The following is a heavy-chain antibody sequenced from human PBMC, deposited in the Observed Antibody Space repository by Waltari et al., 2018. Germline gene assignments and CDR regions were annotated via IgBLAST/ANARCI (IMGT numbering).Heavy chain of an antibody. CDR2: IYPGDSDA. D-gene: IGHD6-13*01. Sequence: EVQLVQSGAEVKKSGESLKISCKASGYPFTNYWIGWVRQKPGKGLEWIGLIYPGDSDARHSPSFEGHVTISVDKSIRTVYLQWTRLRASDTAMYYCAREGSSWLTSKWLDPWGQGTLVTVSS. V-gene: IGHV5-51*03. CDR1: GYPFTNYW. CDR3: AREGSSWLTSKWLDP. J-gene: IGHJ5*02.